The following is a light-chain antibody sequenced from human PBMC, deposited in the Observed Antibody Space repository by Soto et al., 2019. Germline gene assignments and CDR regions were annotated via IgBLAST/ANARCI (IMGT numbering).Light chain of an antibody. CDR1: QSLTSNY. CDR3: QQYGDSVFT. J-gene: IGKJ3*01. V-gene: IGKV3-20*01. Sequence: EIVMTQSPCTLSLSPGERATLSCRASQSLTSNYLAWYQQKPGQAPRLLISGTSNRATGIPDRFSGSGSGTDFTLTINRLEPDDFAVYYCQQYGDSVFTFGPGTKVDIK. CDR2: GTS.